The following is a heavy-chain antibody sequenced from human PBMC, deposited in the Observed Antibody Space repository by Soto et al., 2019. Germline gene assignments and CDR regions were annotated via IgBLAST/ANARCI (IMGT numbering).Heavy chain of an antibody. J-gene: IGHJ4*02. CDR2: ISAYNGNT. D-gene: IGHD2-2*01. CDR1: GYTFTSYG. V-gene: IGHV1-18*01. CDR3: ASQTIPAQLDY. Sequence: ASVNVSCKASGYTFTSYGISWVRQAPGQGLEWMGWISAYNGNTNYAQKLQGRVTMTTDTSTSTAYMELRSLRSDDTAVYYCASQTIPAQLDYWGQGTLVTVSS.